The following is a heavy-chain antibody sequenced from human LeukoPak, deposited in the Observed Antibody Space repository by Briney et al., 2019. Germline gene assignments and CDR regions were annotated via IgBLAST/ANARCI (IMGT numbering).Heavy chain of an antibody. CDR2: INPNSGGT. CDR3: ARVRAGYYYDSSGYYHFDY. J-gene: IGHJ4*02. CDR1: GYTFTGYY. D-gene: IGHD3-22*01. V-gene: IGHV1-2*02. Sequence: ASVKVSCKASGYTFTGYYMHWVRQAPGQGLEWMGWINPNSGGTNYAQKFQGRVTMTRDTSISTAYMELSRLRSDDTAVYYCARVRAGYYYDSSGYYHFDYWGQGTLVTVSS.